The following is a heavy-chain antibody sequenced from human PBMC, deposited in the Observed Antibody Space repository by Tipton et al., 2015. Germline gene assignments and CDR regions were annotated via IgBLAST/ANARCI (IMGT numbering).Heavy chain of an antibody. CDR2: IYSIATS. J-gene: IGHJ4*02. CDR1: GGSISIYY. CDR3: ANTHGAYAWYLDR. V-gene: IGHV4-4*09. D-gene: IGHD2-8*01. Sequence: TLSLTCTVSGGSISIYYWNWIRQSPGYRLDCIGYIYSIATSSYSSALRSRVTISLDTSKNQFSLNLRSVTAADTAVYFCANTHGAYAWYLDRWGQGSLVSVSS.